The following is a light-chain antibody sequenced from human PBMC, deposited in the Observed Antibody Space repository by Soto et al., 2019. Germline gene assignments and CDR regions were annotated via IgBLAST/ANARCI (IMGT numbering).Light chain of an antibody. CDR2: DAS. Sequence: EIVMTQSPATLSLSPGERATLSCRASQSVSSYLAWYQQKPGQATRLIIYDASTRADGIPARFSGSGSGTEFTLTLSSLQSEDFAVYYCQQYKNWHPITFGQGTRLEIK. CDR1: QSVSSY. J-gene: IGKJ5*01. CDR3: QQYKNWHPIT. V-gene: IGKV3-15*01.